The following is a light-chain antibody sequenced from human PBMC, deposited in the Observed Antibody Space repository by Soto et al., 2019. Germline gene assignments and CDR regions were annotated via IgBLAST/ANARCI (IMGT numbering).Light chain of an antibody. J-gene: IGKJ5*01. CDR2: ADS. Sequence: EIVLTQSPGTLSLSPGERATLSCRASQSVSNNYLAWYQQKPGQAPRLLIYADSNRATGIPARFSGSGSGTDFTLTISSLEPEDFSVYYCQQRYNWPITFGQGTRLEI. CDR3: QQRYNWPIT. CDR1: QSVSNNY. V-gene: IGKV3-11*01.